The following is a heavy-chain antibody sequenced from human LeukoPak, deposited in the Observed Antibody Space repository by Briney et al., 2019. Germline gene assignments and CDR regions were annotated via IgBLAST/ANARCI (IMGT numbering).Heavy chain of an antibody. J-gene: IGHJ5*02. V-gene: IGHV3-7*01. Sequence: GGSLRLSCAASGFTFLSYSMTWVRQAPGKGLEWVANIKQDGSEKYYVDSVKGRFTISRDNAKNSLYLQMNSLRAEDTAVYYCARDRTTAMVPNWFDPWGQGTLVTVSS. CDR1: GFTFLSYS. CDR3: ARDRTTAMVPNWFDP. D-gene: IGHD5-18*01. CDR2: IKQDGSEK.